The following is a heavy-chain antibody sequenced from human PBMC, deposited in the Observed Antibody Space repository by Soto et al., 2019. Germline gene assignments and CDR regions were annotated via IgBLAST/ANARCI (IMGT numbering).Heavy chain of an antibody. V-gene: IGHV1-69*13. J-gene: IGHJ6*02. CDR3: ARDLPRGYSGYAVVARTAKRYYGMDV. Sequence: SVKVSCKASGGTFSSYAISWVRQAPGLGLEWMGGIIPIFGTANYAQKFQGRVTITADESTSTAYMELSSLRSEDTAVYYCARDLPRGYSGYAVVARTAKRYYGMDVWGQGTTVTVSS. CDR2: IIPIFGTA. CDR1: GGTFSSYA. D-gene: IGHD5-12*01.